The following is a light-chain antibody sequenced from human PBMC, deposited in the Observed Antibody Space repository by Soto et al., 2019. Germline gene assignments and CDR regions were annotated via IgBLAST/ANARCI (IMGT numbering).Light chain of an antibody. CDR2: WAS. Sequence: DIVMTQSPDSLAVSLGERATINCKSSQSVLYSSNNKNYLAWYQHKPGQPPKLLVYWASTRESGVPDRFSGSGSGTDFTLTISSLQAEDVALYYCQQYYSTPRTFGQGTKVEIK. CDR1: QSVLYSSNNKNY. J-gene: IGKJ1*01. V-gene: IGKV4-1*01. CDR3: QQYYSTPRT.